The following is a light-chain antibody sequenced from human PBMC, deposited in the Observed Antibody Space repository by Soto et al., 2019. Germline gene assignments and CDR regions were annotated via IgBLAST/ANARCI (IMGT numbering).Light chain of an antibody. Sequence: EIVLTQSQGTLSLSPWARATLSCSASQSISSTYLAWYQQKPGQAPRLLIFGASSRDTGIPARFSGSGSATDFTLTISRLEPEDIAVYYCQHYGGAPLTFGRGTKVEIK. CDR1: QSISSTY. CDR3: QHYGGAPLT. V-gene: IGKV3-20*01. J-gene: IGKJ1*01. CDR2: GAS.